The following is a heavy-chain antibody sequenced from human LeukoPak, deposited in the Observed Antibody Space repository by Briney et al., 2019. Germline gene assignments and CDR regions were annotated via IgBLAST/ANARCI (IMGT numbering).Heavy chain of an antibody. CDR1: GYSISSGYY. Sequence: SETLSLTCAVSGYSISSGYYWGWIRQPPGKGLEWIGSIYHSGSTYYNPSLKSRVTISVDTSKNQFSLKLSSVTAADTAVYYCARARWELLLTDAFDIWGQGTMVTVSS. V-gene: IGHV4-38-2*01. CDR2: IYHSGST. J-gene: IGHJ3*02. CDR3: ARARWELLLTDAFDI. D-gene: IGHD1-26*01.